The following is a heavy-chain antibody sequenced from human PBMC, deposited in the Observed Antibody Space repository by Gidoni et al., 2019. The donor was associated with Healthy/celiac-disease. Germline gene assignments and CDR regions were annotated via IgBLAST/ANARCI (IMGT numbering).Heavy chain of an antibody. CDR1: GGPISSSSYY. CDR2: IYYSGST. D-gene: IGHD6-19*01. Sequence: QLQLQESGPGLVKPSETLSLTCTVSGGPISSSSYYWGWIRQPPGKGLEWIGSIYYSGSTYYNPSLKSRVTISVDTSKNQFSLKLSSVTAADTAVYYCARQNSVAGDYWGQGTLVTVSS. J-gene: IGHJ4*02. V-gene: IGHV4-39*01. CDR3: ARQNSVAGDY.